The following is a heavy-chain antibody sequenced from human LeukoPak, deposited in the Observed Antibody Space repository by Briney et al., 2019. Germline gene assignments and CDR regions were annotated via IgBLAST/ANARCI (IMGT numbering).Heavy chain of an antibody. CDR1: GFTFSSYA. CDR2: ISGSGGST. V-gene: IGHV3-23*01. Sequence: GGSLRLSCAASGFTFSSYAMSWVRQAPGKGLEWVSAISGSGGSTYYADSVKGRFTISRDNSKNTLYLQMNSLRAEDTAVYYCAKDLGVVPAAEEGWFDPWGQGTLVTVSS. D-gene: IGHD2-2*01. CDR3: AKDLGVVPAAEEGWFDP. J-gene: IGHJ5*02.